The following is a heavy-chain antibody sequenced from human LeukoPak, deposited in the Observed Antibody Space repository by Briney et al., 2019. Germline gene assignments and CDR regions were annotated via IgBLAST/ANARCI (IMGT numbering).Heavy chain of an antibody. V-gene: IGHV4-59*08. CDR1: GGSISSYY. Sequence: SETLSLTCTVPGGSISSYYWSWIRQPPGKGLEWVGYISHSGRTNYNPSLRSRVTISVATSKNQFSLKLSAVTAADTALYYCARHDYNNPRIDYWGQGTLVTVSS. CDR2: ISHSGRT. J-gene: IGHJ4*02. CDR3: ARHDYNNPRIDY. D-gene: IGHD4-11*01.